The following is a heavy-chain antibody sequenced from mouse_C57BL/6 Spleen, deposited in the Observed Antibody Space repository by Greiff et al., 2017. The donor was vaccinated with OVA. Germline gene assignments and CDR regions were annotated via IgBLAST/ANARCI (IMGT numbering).Heavy chain of an antibody. V-gene: IGHV5-17*01. J-gene: IGHJ2*01. CDR3: ARPSYYYGSVDY. CDR1: GFTFSDYG. CDR2: ISSGSSTI. D-gene: IGHD1-1*01. Sequence: DVKLVESGGGLVKPGGSLKLSCAASGFTFSDYGMHWVRQAPEKGLEWVAYISSGSSTIYSADTVKGRFTISRDNAKNTLFLQMTRLRSEDTAMYYCARPSYYYGSVDYWGQGTTLTVSS.